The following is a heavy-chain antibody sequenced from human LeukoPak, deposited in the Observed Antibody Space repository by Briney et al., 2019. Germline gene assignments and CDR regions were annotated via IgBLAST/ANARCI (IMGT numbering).Heavy chain of an antibody. D-gene: IGHD2-15*01. J-gene: IGHJ6*02. CDR2: INPNSGGT. V-gene: IGHV1-2*06. CDR3: ARATESYCSGGSCYRHYYYGMDV. CDR1: GGTFSSYA. Sequence: ASVKVSCKASGGTFSSYAISWVRQAPGQGLEWMGRINPNSGGTNYAQKFQGRVTMTRDTSISTAYMELSRLRSDDTAVYYCARATESYCSGGSCYRHYYYGMDVWGQGTTVTVSS.